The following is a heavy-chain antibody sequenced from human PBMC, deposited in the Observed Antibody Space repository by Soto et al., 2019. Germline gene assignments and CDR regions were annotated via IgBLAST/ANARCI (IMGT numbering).Heavy chain of an antibody. V-gene: IGHV3-33*01. CDR1: GFTFSHNG. CDR2: ICYDGINK. D-gene: IGHD1-26*01. CDR3: ARARVQMWDGLDV. J-gene: IGHJ6*02. Sequence: QVQLVESGGGVVQPGRSLRLSCAASGFTFSHNGMHWVRQAPGKGLEWVAVICYDGINKYYADSVKGRFIISRDNAKNTVYLPMNSLRDEDTAVYYCARARVQMWDGLDVLGHGTAVTVSS.